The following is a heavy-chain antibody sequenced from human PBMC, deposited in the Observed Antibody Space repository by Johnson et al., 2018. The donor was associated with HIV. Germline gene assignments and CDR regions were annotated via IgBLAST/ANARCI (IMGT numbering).Heavy chain of an antibody. CDR3: ARTGRLFDAFDI. Sequence: VQLVESGGGVVRPGGSLRLSCVASGFTFDDYGMSWVRQAPGKGREWVSGINWNGGSTGYADSVKGRFTISRDNAKNSLYLQMNSLRTEDTALYYCARTGRLFDAFDIWGQGTMVTVSS. D-gene: IGHD2-21*01. CDR1: GFTFDDYG. V-gene: IGHV3-20*04. J-gene: IGHJ3*02. CDR2: INWNGGST.